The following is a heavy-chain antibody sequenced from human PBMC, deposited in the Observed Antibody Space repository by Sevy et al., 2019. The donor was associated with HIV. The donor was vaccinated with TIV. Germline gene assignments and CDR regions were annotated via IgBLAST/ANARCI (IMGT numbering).Heavy chain of an antibody. D-gene: IGHD3-22*01. Sequence: GESLKISCKGSGYGFTSYWIGWVRQMPGKGLEWMGTIYPGDSDTRYSPSFQGQVTISADKSISTAYLQWSSLKASDTAMYYCARETSLYDSSGYSRLASYFDYWGQGTLVTVSS. CDR2: IYPGDSDT. V-gene: IGHV5-51*01. CDR1: GYGFTSYW. J-gene: IGHJ4*02. CDR3: ARETSLYDSSGYSRLASYFDY.